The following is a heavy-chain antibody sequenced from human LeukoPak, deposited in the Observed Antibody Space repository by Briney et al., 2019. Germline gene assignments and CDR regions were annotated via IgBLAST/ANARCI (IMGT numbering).Heavy chain of an antibody. CDR2: IYYSGST. V-gene: IGHV4-59*01. D-gene: IGHD6-19*01. J-gene: IGHJ4*02. CDR3: ARVGEYSSGWYYFDY. CDR1: GGSISSYY. Sequence: SETLSLTCTVSGGSISSYYWSWIRQPPGEGLEWIGYIYYSGSTNYNPSLKSRVTISVDTSKNQFSLKLSSVTAADTAVYYCARVGEYSSGWYYFDYWGQGTLVTVSS.